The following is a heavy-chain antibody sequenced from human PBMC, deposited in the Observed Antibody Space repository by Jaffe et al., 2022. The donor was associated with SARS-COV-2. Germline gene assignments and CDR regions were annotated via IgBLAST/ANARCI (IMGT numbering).Heavy chain of an antibody. Sequence: QVQLQESGPGLVKPSETLSLTCTVSGGSISSYYWSWIRQPPGKGLEWIGYIYYSGSTNYNPSLKSRVTISVDTSKNQFSLKLSSVTAADTAVYYCARAAWTRPGVNWFDPWGQGTLVTVSS. V-gene: IGHV4-59*08. J-gene: IGHJ5*02. CDR2: IYYSGST. CDR1: GGSISSYY. D-gene: IGHD6-13*01. CDR3: ARAAWTRPGVNWFDP.